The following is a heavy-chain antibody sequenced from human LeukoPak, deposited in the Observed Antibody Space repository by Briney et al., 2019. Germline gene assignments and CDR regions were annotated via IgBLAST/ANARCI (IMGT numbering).Heavy chain of an antibody. CDR1: GYTFTSYD. CDR3: ALDSSSWYGRPQKFDY. J-gene: IGHJ4*02. CDR2: MNPNSGNT. D-gene: IGHD6-13*01. Sequence: GASVKVSCKASGYTFTSYDINWVRQATGQGLEWMGWMNPNSGNTGYAQKFQGRVTMTRNTSISTAYMELSSLRSEDTAVYYCALDSSSWYGRPQKFDYWGQGTLVTVSS. V-gene: IGHV1-8*01.